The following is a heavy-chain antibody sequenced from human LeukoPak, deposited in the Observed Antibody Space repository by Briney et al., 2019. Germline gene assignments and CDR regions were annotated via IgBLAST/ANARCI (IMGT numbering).Heavy chain of an antibody. CDR1: GGSISSYY. CDR3: ARAEVDYYGSGYYFDY. CDR2: IYYSGST. D-gene: IGHD3-10*01. J-gene: IGHJ4*02. V-gene: IGHV4-59*01. Sequence: SETLSLTCTVSGGSISSYYWSWIRQPPGKGLEWIGYIYYSGSTNYNPSLKSRVTISVDTSKNQFSLKLSSVTAADTAVYYCARAEVDYYGSGYYFDYWGQGTLVTVSS.